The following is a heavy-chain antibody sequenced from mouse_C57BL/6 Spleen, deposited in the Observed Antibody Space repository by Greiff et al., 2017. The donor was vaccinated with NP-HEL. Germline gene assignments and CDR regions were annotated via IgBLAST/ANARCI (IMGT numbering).Heavy chain of an antibody. Sequence: EVKVVESGGGLVKPGGSLKLSCAASGFTFSDYGMHWVRQAPEKGLEWVAYISSGSSTIYYADTVKGRFTISRDNAKNTLFLQMTSLRSEDTAMYYCARPEDGNYYAMDYWGQGTSVTVSS. D-gene: IGHD2-1*01. CDR1: GFTFSDYG. CDR2: ISSGSSTI. CDR3: ARPEDGNYYAMDY. V-gene: IGHV5-17*01. J-gene: IGHJ4*01.